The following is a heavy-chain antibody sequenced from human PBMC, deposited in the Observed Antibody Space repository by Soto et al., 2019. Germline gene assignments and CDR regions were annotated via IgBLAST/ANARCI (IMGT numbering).Heavy chain of an antibody. CDR1: GGTFSSYA. D-gene: IGHD3-22*01. Sequence: SVKVSCKASGGTFSSYAISWVRQAPGQGLEWMGGIIPIFGTANYAQKFQGRVTITADESTSTAYMELSSLRSEDTAVYYCARRGAITMIVDNYYYGMDVWGQGTTVTVSS. CDR2: IIPIFGTA. V-gene: IGHV1-69*13. CDR3: ARRGAITMIVDNYYYGMDV. J-gene: IGHJ6*02.